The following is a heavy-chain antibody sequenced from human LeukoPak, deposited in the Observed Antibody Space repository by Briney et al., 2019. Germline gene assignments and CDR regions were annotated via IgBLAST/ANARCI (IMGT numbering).Heavy chain of an antibody. D-gene: IGHD6-13*01. CDR1: GVSFSGYY. Sequence: PSETLSLTCAVYGVSFSGYYWSWIRQPPGKGLEWIGEINHSGSTNYNPSLKSRVTISVDTSKNQFSLKLSSVTAADTAVYYCAREAYSSSWHYYYYMDVWGKGTTVTISS. CDR3: AREAYSSSWHYYYYMDV. V-gene: IGHV4-34*01. CDR2: INHSGST. J-gene: IGHJ6*03.